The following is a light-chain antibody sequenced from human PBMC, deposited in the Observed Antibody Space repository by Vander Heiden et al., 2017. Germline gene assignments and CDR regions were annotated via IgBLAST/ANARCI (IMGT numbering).Light chain of an antibody. J-gene: IGLJ2*01. CDR3: AEWDDSLGSRHVV. CDR2: SNK. V-gene: IGLV1-47*02. Sequence: QSLLPQQPGASGTPAQTVTISSTASSSNIGSNYVYWYQQLTGTAPKLLIYSNKQRRPGVPDGFSGAKSGTSASPATSGLRSEDEADYYCAEWDDSLGSRHVVLGGGTKLTVL. CDR1: SSNIGSNY.